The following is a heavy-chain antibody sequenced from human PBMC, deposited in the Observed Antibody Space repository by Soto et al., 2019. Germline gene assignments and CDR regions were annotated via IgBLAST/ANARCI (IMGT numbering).Heavy chain of an antibody. Sequence: GESLKISCKGSGYSFTSSWIGWVRQMPGKGLEWMGIIYPGDHETRYSPSLHGKVTISADRSINTAYLQWNSLEASDTAFYFCARSPRSSPYFDYWGQGALVTVSS. CDR1: GYSFTSSW. D-gene: IGHD6-13*01. CDR3: ARSPRSSPYFDY. V-gene: IGHV5-51*01. J-gene: IGHJ4*02. CDR2: IYPGDHET.